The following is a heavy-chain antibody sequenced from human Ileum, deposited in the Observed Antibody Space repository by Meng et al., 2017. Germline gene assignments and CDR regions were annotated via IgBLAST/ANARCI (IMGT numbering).Heavy chain of an antibody. CDR2: IYHSGST. CDR3: ARYILRWGYYFDY. Sequence: VRLQGPGPGLVKPLGTLSLTCAGSGGSIGSSNWWSWVRQPPGKGLEWIGEIYHSGSTNYNPSLKSRVTISVDKSKNQFSLKLSSVTAADTAVYYCARYILRWGYYFDYWGQGTLVTVSS. V-gene: IGHV4-4*02. J-gene: IGHJ4*02. D-gene: IGHD4-23*01. CDR1: GGSIGSSNW.